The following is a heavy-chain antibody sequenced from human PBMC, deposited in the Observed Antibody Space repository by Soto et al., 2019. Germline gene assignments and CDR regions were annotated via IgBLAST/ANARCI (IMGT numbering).Heavy chain of an antibody. V-gene: IGHV3-53*01. Sequence: PGGSLRLTCVASGFNISGNYISWKHQAPGKGLEWVSVIYSGGSTYYADSVKGRFTISRDNSKNTLYLQMNSLRAEDTAVYYCAKRYSSGWLFDYWGQGTLVTVSS. D-gene: IGHD6-19*01. CDR1: GFNISGNY. CDR2: IYSGGST. J-gene: IGHJ4*02. CDR3: AKRYSSGWLFDY.